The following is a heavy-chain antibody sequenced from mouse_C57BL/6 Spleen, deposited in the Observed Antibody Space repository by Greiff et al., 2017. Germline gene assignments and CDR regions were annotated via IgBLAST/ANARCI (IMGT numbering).Heavy chain of an antibody. J-gene: IGHJ3*01. D-gene: IGHD1-1*02. CDR2: ISDGGSYT. CDR1: GFTFSSYA. V-gene: IGHV5-4*01. CDR3: ARDGGTGTWFAY. Sequence: EVQVVESGGGLVKPGGSLKLSCAASGFTFSSYAMSWVRQTPEKRLEWVATISDGGSYTYYPDNVKGRFTISRDNAKNNLYLQMSHLKSEDTAMYYCARDGGTGTWFAYWGQGTLVTVSA.